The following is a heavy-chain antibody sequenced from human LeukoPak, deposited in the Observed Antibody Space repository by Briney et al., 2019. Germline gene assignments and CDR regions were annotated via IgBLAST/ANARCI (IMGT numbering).Heavy chain of an antibody. CDR3: ARSCSSATCAYDH. Sequence: SETLSLTCTVSGGSISSSYWSWIRQPPGKGLEWIGYIYYTGSTNYNPSLKSRVTISVDTSKNQFSLKLSSVTAADTAVYYCARSCSSATCAYDHWGQGTLVTVSS. J-gene: IGHJ4*02. CDR1: GGSISSSY. CDR2: IYYTGST. V-gene: IGHV4-59*08. D-gene: IGHD2-2*01.